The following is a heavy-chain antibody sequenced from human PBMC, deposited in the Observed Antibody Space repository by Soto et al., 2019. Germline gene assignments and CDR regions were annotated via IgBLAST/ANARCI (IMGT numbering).Heavy chain of an antibody. CDR1: GVSFSDYS. J-gene: IGHJ3*02. CDR3: ARPTYCTNGVCPAFDI. Sequence: PGGSLRLACAASGVSFSDYSMNWVRQAPGRGLEWVSSISSSSSYIHYADSVEGRFAISRDNAKNSLYLQMNSLRAEDTAVYYCARPTYCTNGVCPAFDIWGQGTMVTVSS. CDR2: ISSSSSYI. D-gene: IGHD2-8*01. V-gene: IGHV3-21*01.